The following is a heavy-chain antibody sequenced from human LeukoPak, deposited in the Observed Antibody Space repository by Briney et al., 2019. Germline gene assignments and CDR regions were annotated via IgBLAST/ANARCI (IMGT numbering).Heavy chain of an antibody. CDR1: GFTFSSYS. J-gene: IGHJ2*01. V-gene: IGHV3-21*01. Sequence: GGSLRLSCAASGFTFSSYSMNWVRQAPGKGLELVSSISSSSSYIYYADSVKGRFTISRDNAKNSLYLQMNSLRAEDTAVYYCARNLIVSWNYYWYFDLWGRGTLVTVSS. CDR3: ARNLIVSWNYYWYFDL. D-gene: IGHD1-7*01. CDR2: ISSSSSYI.